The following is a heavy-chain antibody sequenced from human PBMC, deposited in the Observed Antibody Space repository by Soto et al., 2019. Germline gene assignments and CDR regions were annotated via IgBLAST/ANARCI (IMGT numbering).Heavy chain of an antibody. CDR2: IYHSGST. CDR1: GGSISSGGYS. V-gene: IGHV4-30-2*01. J-gene: IGHJ4*02. Sequence: QLQLQESGSGLVKPSQTLSLTCAVSGGSISSGGYSCNWIRQPPGKGLEWIGYIYHSGSTYYNPSLTGRVTISVDRSKNQFSLKLSSVNAADTAVYSCARGVTTVTTFDYWGQGTLVTVSS. D-gene: IGHD4-17*01. CDR3: ARGVTTVTTFDY.